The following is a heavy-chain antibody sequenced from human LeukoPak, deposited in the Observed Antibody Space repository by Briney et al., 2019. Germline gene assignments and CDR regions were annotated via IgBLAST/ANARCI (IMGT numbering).Heavy chain of an antibody. CDR2: ISSSSSYT. Sequence: PGGSLRLSCAASGFTFSDYYMSWIRQAPGKGLEWVSYISSSSSYTNYADSVKGRFTISRDNAKNSLYLQMNSLRAEDTAVYYCARARGVYGSGPTVGFDAFDIWGQGTMVTVSS. CDR1: GFTFSDYY. V-gene: IGHV3-11*06. CDR3: ARARGVYGSGPTVGFDAFDI. D-gene: IGHD3-10*01. J-gene: IGHJ3*02.